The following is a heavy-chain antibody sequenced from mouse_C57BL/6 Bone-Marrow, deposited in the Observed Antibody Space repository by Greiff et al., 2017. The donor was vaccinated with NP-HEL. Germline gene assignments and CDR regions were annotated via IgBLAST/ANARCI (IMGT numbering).Heavy chain of an antibody. V-gene: IGHV5-6*02. J-gene: IGHJ3*01. CDR1: GFTFSSYG. Sequence: VMLVESGGDLVKPGGSLKLSCAASGFTFSSYGMSWVRQTPDKRLEWVATISSGGSYTYYPDSVKGRFTISRDNAKNTLYLQMSSLKSEDTAMYYCARQGDDYDGAYWGQGTLVTVSA. D-gene: IGHD2-4*01. CDR3: ARQGDDYDGAY. CDR2: ISSGGSYT.